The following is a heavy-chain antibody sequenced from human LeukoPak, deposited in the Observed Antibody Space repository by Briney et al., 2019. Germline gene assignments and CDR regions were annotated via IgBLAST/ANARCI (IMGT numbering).Heavy chain of an antibody. CDR2: ISSSSSYI. Sequence: GGSLRLSCAASGFTFSTYSMNSVRQAPGNGLEWVSSISSSSSYIYYADSVKGRFTISRDNAKKSLYLQMNSLRAEDTAVYYCARVRGVWGSYRPFDYWGQGTLVTVSS. D-gene: IGHD3-16*02. J-gene: IGHJ4*02. CDR3: ARVRGVWGSYRPFDY. V-gene: IGHV3-21*01. CDR1: GFTFSTYS.